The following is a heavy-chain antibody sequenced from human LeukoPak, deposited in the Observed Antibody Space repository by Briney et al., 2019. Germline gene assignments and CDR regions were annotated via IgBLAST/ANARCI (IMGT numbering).Heavy chain of an antibody. V-gene: IGHV3-23*01. CDR2: ISGSGGST. CDR3: AKDRSGDYGAGDYDY. J-gene: IGHJ4*02. D-gene: IGHD4-17*01. CDR1: GFTFSNYA. Sequence: GVSLRLSCAASGFTFSNYAMTWVRQAPGKGLEWVSHISGSGGSTYYADSVKGRFTISRDNSKNTLYLQMNSLRAEDTAVYYCAKDRSGDYGAGDYDYWGQGTLVTVSS.